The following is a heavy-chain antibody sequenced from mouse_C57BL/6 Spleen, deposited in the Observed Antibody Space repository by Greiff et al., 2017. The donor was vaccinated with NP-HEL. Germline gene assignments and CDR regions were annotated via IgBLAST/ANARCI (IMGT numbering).Heavy chain of an antibody. J-gene: IGHJ2*01. Sequence: EVQLQESGPGMVKPSQSLSLTCTVTGYSITSGYDWHWIRHFPGNKLEWMGYISYSGSTNYNPSLKSRISITHDTSKNHFFLKLNSVTTEDTATYYCARGYDYDYFDYWGQGTTLTVSS. CDR3: ARGYDYDYFDY. V-gene: IGHV3-1*01. CDR1: GYSITSGYD. CDR2: ISYSGST. D-gene: IGHD2-4*01.